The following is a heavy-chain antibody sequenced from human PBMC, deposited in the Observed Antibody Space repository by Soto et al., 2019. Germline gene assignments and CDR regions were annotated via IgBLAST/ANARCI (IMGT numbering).Heavy chain of an antibody. CDR3: ASLTGGARYTGMGHWYFDL. Sequence: QVQLVQSGAEVKKPGSSVKVSCKASVGTFSSYAISWVRQAPGQGLEWMGGIIPIFGTANSAQKLQGRVTITADDPKGRADMSRASLKSEVSPVFYWASLTGGARYTGMGHWYFDLWGRGPLVPVSS. J-gene: IGHJ2*01. D-gene: IGHD2-2*02. CDR1: VGTFSSYA. V-gene: IGHV1-69*01. CDR2: IIPIFGTA.